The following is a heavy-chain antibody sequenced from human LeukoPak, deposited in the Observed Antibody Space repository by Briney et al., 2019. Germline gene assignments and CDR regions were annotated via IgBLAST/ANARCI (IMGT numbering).Heavy chain of an antibody. V-gene: IGHV3-30*04. D-gene: IGHD3-16*01. CDR2: ISTDGSYK. J-gene: IGHJ2*01. CDR3: ARSLIPGRWYFDL. Sequence: VKSLRLSCAVAGFTFSSFPFHWVCQAPGKGLEWVSAISTDGSYKYHGDSVEGRFTISRDNPMNTLYLQMNGLRPDDTAVYYCARSLIPGRWYFDLWGRGTLVTVSS. CDR1: GFTFSSFP.